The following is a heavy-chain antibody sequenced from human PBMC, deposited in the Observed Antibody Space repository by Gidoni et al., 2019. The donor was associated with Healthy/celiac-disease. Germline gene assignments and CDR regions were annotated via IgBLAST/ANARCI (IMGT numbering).Heavy chain of an antibody. V-gene: IGHV4-59*01. J-gene: IGHJ5*02. CDR1: GGAISSYY. CDR2: IYYSGST. CDR3: ARDLRFLELDP. Sequence: QGQLQESAPGLVTPSETLSLTCAVSGGAISSYYWSWIRQPQGQGLEWIGYIYYSGSTNYNPSLKSRVTISVDTSKNQFSLKLSSVTAADSAVYYCARDLRFLELDPWGQGTLVTVSS. D-gene: IGHD3-3*01.